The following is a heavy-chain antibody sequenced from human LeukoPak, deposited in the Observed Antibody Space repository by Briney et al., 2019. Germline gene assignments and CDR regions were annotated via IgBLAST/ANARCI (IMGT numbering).Heavy chain of an antibody. V-gene: IGHV3-30*18. CDR3: AKDRALGFFDY. J-gene: IGHJ4*02. CDR1: GFPFSNYG. Sequence: GALILSCAASGFPFSNYGMQWVRPAPGKGLEWVAVISYDGDHKYYADSVRGRFTISRYNSKNTLYLQMNSLRAEDTAVYYCAKDRALGFFDYWGQGTLVTVSS. CDR2: ISYDGDHK.